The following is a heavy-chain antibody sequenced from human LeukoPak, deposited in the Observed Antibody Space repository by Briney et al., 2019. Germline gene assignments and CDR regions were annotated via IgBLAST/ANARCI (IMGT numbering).Heavy chain of an antibody. J-gene: IGHJ1*01. D-gene: IGHD1-26*01. Sequence: PGGSLRLSCAASGFTFSSYSMNWVRQAPGKGLEWVANINQDGSEKYYVDSVKGRFTISRNNAKNSLYLQMNSLRVEDTAVYYCASAGRYYSRYWGQGTLVTVSS. V-gene: IGHV3-7*01. CDR1: GFTFSSYS. CDR3: ASAGRYYSRY. CDR2: INQDGSEK.